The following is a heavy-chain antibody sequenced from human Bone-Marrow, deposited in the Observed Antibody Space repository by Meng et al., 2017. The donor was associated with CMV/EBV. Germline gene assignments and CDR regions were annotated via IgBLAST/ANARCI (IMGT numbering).Heavy chain of an antibody. J-gene: IGHJ4*02. V-gene: IGHV4-34*01. D-gene: IGHD1-14*01. CDR3: ARGLGTPAGRSFDD. CDR2: INHSGST. CDR1: GGSFSGYY. Sequence: SETLSLTCAVYGGSFSGYYWSWIRQPPGKGLEWIGEINHSGSTNYNPSLKSRVTISVDTSKNQFSLKLSSVTAADTAVYYCARGLGTPAGRSFDDWGPGTLVTFSS.